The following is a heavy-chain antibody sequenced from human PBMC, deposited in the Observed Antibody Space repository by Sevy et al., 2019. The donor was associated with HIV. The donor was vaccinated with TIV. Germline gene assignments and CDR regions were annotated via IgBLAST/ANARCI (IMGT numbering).Heavy chain of an antibody. Sequence: GGSLRLSCAASGFTFSHHNMNWVRQAPGKGLEWISYISKSGSTTYFADSVRGRFTNSSDNAKNSLFLEMHRLTVEETAVYYCAREENRELGTIPLDSWGRGIQVTVSS. D-gene: IGHD7-27*01. V-gene: IGHV3-48*04. CDR2: ISKSGSTT. CDR3: AREENRELGTIPLDS. CDR1: GFTFSHHN. J-gene: IGHJ4*02.